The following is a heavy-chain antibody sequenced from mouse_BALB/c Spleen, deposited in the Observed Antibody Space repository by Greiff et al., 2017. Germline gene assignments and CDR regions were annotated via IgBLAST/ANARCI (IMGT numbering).Heavy chain of an antibody. Sequence: EVQLQQSGPELMKPGASVKISCKASGYSFTSYYMHWVKQSHGKSLEWIGYIDPFNGGTSYNQKFKGKATLTVDKSSSTAYMHLSSLTSEDSAVYYCASPYGNYVFAYCGQGTLVTVSA. J-gene: IGHJ3*01. V-gene: IGHV1S135*01. CDR1: GYSFTSYY. CDR3: ASPYGNYVFAY. D-gene: IGHD2-10*02. CDR2: IDPFNGGT.